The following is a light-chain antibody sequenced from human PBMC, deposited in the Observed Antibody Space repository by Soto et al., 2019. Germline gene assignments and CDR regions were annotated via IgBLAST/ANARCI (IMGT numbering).Light chain of an antibody. CDR1: QSVLYSSNNKNY. Sequence: DIVMTQSPASLAVSLGERAIINCKSSQSVLYSSNNKNYLAWYQQKPGQPPKLLIYWASTRESGVPDRFSGSGSGTDFTLTISRLQAEDVAVYYCQQYYSTPPHTFGQGTKVEIK. CDR3: QQYYSTPPHT. J-gene: IGKJ1*01. CDR2: WAS. V-gene: IGKV4-1*01.